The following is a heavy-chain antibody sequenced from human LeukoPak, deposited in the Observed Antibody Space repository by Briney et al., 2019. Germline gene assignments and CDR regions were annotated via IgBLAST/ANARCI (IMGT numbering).Heavy chain of an antibody. CDR2: ISSSGSTI. J-gene: IGHJ4*02. CDR3: ARGGWWELPNVPFDY. CDR1: GFTFSDYY. Sequence: GGSLRLSCAASGFTFSDYYMSWIRQAPGKGLEWVSYISSSGSTIYYADSVKGRFTISRDNAKNSLYLQMHSLRAEDTAVYYCARGGWWELPNVPFDYWGQGTLVTVSS. V-gene: IGHV3-11*01. D-gene: IGHD1-26*01.